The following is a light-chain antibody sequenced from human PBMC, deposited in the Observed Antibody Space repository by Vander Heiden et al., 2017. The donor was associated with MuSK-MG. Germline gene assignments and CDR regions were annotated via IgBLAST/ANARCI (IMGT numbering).Light chain of an antibody. Sequence: EIVLTQSPSTLSLSPGKRATLSCRASQSVSTTYLAWYQHKPGQAPRLLIYGASSRATGVPARFSGSGSGTDFTLTISSLEPEDFAVYYCQHDDNSLRTFGQGTKVEIK. V-gene: IGKV3-20*01. CDR2: GAS. J-gene: IGKJ1*01. CDR3: QHDDNSLRT. CDR1: QSVSTTY.